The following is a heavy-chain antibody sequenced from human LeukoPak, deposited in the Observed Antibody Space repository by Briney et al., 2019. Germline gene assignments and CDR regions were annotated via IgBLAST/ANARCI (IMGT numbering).Heavy chain of an antibody. CDR3: AREPVNYDFWSGNTGAFDI. J-gene: IGHJ3*02. D-gene: IGHD3-3*01. CDR1: VGTFSSYA. Sequence: SVKVSCKASVGTFSSYAISWVRQAPGQGLEWMGRIIPIFGTANYAQKFQGRVTITTDESTSTAYMELSSLRSEDTAVYYCAREPVNYDFWSGNTGAFDIWGQGTMVTVSS. V-gene: IGHV1-69*05. CDR2: IIPIFGTA.